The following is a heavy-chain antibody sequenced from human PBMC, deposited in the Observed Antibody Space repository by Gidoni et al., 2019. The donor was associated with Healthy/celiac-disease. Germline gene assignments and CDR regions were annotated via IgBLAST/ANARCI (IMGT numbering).Heavy chain of an antibody. V-gene: IGHV3-48*01. Sequence: EVQLVESGGGLVQPGGSMRLSCAASGFTFRSYSMTWVSQAPGKWLEWVSYISSSSSTLYYADSVKVRFTISRDNAKNSLYLQMNSLRAEDTAVYSCASPMVRGVISDYWGQGTLVTVSS. CDR1: GFTFRSYS. CDR3: ASPMVRGVISDY. D-gene: IGHD3-10*01. J-gene: IGHJ4*02. CDR2: ISSSSSTL.